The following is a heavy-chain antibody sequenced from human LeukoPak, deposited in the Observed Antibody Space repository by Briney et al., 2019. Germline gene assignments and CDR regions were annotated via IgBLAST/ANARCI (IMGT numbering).Heavy chain of an antibody. CDR1: GFTFADYG. CDR2: ISWVSGSI. J-gene: IGHJ6*02. CDR3: AKDNRGEYSYYYVMDV. V-gene: IGHV3-9*01. Sequence: PGRSLRLSCAASGFTFADYGMDWVRQDPGKGLEWVSGISWVSGSIGYADSVKGLFTISRHNPKNSLSLQMNSLRAGHTALYYCAKDNRGEYSYYYVMDVWGQGTTVTLSS. D-gene: IGHD4-17*01.